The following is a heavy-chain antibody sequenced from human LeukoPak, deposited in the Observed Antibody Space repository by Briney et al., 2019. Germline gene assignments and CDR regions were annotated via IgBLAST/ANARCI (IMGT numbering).Heavy chain of an antibody. V-gene: IGHV4-59*01. D-gene: IGHD3-9*01. J-gene: IGHJ5*02. CDR2: IYYSGST. CDR3: ARARRVFRYFDWLSPGWFDP. CDR1: GGSISRYY. Sequence: SETLSLTYTVAGGSISRYYWSWIRQPPGKGLEWIGYIYYSGSTNYNPSLKGRVTISVDTSKNQFSLKLSSVTAADTAVYYCARARRVFRYFDWLSPGWFDPWGQGTLVTVSS.